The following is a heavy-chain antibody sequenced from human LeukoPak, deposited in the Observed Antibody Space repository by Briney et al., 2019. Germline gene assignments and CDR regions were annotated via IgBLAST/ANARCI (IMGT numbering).Heavy chain of an antibody. J-gene: IGHJ4*02. V-gene: IGHV4-34*01. Sequence: SETLSLTCAVYGGSFSGYYWGWIRQPPGKGLEWIGEINHSGSTNYNPSLKSRVTISVDTSKNQFSLKLSSVTAADTALYYCARGVPRSSGRYRVDYWGQGTLVTVSS. CDR2: INHSGST. CDR1: GGSFSGYY. CDR3: ARGVPRSSGRYRVDY. D-gene: IGHD6-19*01.